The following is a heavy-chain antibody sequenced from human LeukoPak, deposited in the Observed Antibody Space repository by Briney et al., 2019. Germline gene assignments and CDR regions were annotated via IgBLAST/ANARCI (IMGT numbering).Heavy chain of an antibody. Sequence: GGSLRLSCAASGFTFTNYGLHWVRQAPGKGLEWVVLISHDGNNEYYADSVKGRFATSRDDSKNTLYLQMNSLRAEDTAVYYCAKDPSLRVTLPVWGQGTLVTVSS. J-gene: IGHJ4*02. V-gene: IGHV3-30*18. CDR3: AKDPSLRVTLPV. CDR1: GFTFTNYG. CDR2: ISHDGNNE. D-gene: IGHD2-21*02.